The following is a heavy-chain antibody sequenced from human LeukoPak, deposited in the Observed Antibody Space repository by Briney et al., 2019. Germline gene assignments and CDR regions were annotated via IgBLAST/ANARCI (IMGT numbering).Heavy chain of an antibody. Sequence: GESLKISCKGSGYSFTSYWIGWVRQMPGKGLEWMGIIYPGDSDTRYSPSFQGQVTISADKSISTAYLQWSSLKASDTAMYYCARYPYGDYETLDAFDIWGQGTMVTVSS. CDR3: ARYPYGDYETLDAFDI. D-gene: IGHD4-17*01. CDR2: IYPGDSDT. V-gene: IGHV5-51*01. CDR1: GYSFTSYW. J-gene: IGHJ3*02.